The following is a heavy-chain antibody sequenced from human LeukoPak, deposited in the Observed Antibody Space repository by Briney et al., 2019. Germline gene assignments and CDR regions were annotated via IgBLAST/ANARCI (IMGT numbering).Heavy chain of an antibody. D-gene: IGHD1-26*01. CDR1: GESLNSYY. J-gene: IGHJ4*02. Sequence: SETLSLSCAVSGESLNSYYRSWVRQPPGKGLEWIGEIYESGSTEYNPPLKSRVTISMVASKQQFSLSMSCVTAADTAVYYCARGAWASRIASWGLGTPVTVSS. V-gene: IGHV4-34*01. CDR3: ARGAWASRIAS. CDR2: IYESGST.